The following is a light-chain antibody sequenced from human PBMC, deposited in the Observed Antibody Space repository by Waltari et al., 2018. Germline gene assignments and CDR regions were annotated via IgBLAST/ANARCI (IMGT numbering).Light chain of an antibody. CDR2: DVM. CDR3: FACRGGNTLV. V-gene: IGLV2-14*03. Sequence: QSALTQPASVSGSPGPSITISCTGTSNDVGAYAFVSWYRQYPGEAPKLMIYDVMNRPSGVSDRFSGSKSANTASLTISGLQADDEGDYYCFACRGGNTLVFGGGTKVTVL. J-gene: IGLJ2*01. CDR1: SNDVGAYAF.